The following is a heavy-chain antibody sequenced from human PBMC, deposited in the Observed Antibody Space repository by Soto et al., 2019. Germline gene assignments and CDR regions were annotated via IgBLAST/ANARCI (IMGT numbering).Heavy chain of an antibody. J-gene: IGHJ6*02. CDR3: VKPGSIAAAGTRPRPRSSYYYGMDV. Sequence: QVQLVQSGAEVKKPGSSVKVSCKASGGTFSSYAISWVRQAPGQGLEWMGGIIPIFGTANYAQKFQGRVTINADESTSTAYMELSSLRSEDTAVYYCVKPGSIAAAGTRPRPRSSYYYGMDVWGQGTTVTVSS. CDR1: GGTFSSYA. CDR2: IIPIFGTA. V-gene: IGHV1-69*01. D-gene: IGHD6-13*01.